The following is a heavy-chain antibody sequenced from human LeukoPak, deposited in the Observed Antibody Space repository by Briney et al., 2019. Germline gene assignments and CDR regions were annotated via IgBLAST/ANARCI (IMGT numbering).Heavy chain of an antibody. CDR1: GFTVSRNY. CDR3: ARGRYSYGYDFDH. V-gene: IGHV3-66*01. D-gene: IGHD5-18*01. CDR2: IYGGGST. J-gene: IGHJ4*02. Sequence: GGSLRLSCAASGFTVSRNYMSWVRQAPGKGLEWFSVIYGGGSTYYAGSVKGRFTISRDDSKNTLYFHMNSVRAEDTAVYYCARGRYSYGYDFDHWGQGTLVTVSS.